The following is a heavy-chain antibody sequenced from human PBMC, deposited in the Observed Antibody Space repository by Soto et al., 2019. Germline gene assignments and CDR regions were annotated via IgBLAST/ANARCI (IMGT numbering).Heavy chain of an antibody. Sequence: EVQLLESGGGLVQPGGSLRLSCAASGFTFSSYAMSWVRQAPGKGLEWVSAISGSGGSTYYADSVKGRFTISRDNSKNTWYLQVNSLRAEDTAVYYCAKDQDGFGELLCVYWGHGTLVTVSS. CDR2: ISGSGGST. D-gene: IGHD3-10*01. CDR3: AKDQDGFGELLCVY. J-gene: IGHJ4*01. V-gene: IGHV3-23*01. CDR1: GFTFSSYA.